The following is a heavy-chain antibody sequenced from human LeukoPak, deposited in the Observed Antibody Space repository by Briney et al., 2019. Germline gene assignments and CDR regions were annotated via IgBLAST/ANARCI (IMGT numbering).Heavy chain of an antibody. CDR1: GYTFTGYY. CDR3: ARVDGDYEGNWFDP. J-gene: IGHJ5*02. CDR2: INPNSGGT. D-gene: IGHD4-17*01. Sequence: ASVKVSCKASGYTFTGYYMHWVRQAPGQGLEWMGWINPNSGGTNYAQKFQGRVTMTRDTSISTAYMELSRLRSDDTAVYYCARVDGDYEGNWFDPWGQGTLVTVSS. V-gene: IGHV1-2*02.